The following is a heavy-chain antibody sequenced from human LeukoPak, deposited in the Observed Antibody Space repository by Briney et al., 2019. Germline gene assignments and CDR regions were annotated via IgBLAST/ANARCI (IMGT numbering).Heavy chain of an antibody. CDR2: ISAYNGNT. CDR1: GYTFTSYG. J-gene: IGHJ6*03. D-gene: IGHD5-18*01. Sequence: ASVKVSCKASGYTFTSYGISWVRQAPGQGLEWMGWISAYNGNTNYAQKLQGRVTMTTDTSTSTAYMELRSLRSDDTAVYYCARSKSLWLSGTYYYMDVWGKGTTVTVSS. CDR3: ARSKSLWLSGTYYYMDV. V-gene: IGHV1-18*01.